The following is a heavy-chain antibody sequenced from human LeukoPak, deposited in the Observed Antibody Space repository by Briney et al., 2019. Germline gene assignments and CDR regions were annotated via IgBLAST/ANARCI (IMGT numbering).Heavy chain of an antibody. CDR3: ARGLRFLEWLTDAFDI. Sequence: SETLSLTCTVSGGSISSSSYYWSWIRQPPGKGLEWIGYIYYSGSTNYNPSLKSRVTISVDTSKNQFSLKLSSVTAADAAVYYCARGLRFLEWLTDAFDIWGQGTMVTVSS. CDR2: IYYSGST. V-gene: IGHV4-61*01. CDR1: GGSISSSSYY. J-gene: IGHJ3*02. D-gene: IGHD3-3*01.